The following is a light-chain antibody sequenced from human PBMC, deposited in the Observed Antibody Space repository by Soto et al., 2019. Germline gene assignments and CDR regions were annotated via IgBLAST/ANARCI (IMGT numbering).Light chain of an antibody. CDR1: QNIRSR. CDR3: QQHNSCPIT. CDR2: DAS. J-gene: IGKJ5*01. V-gene: IGKV1-5*01. Sequence: DFQMTQSPSTLSASVGDRVTITCRASQNIRSRLAWFQQKPGKAPKLLIYDASSLESGVPQRFSGSGSGTEFTLTINSLQADDFATYYCQQHNSCPITFGQGTRLEIK.